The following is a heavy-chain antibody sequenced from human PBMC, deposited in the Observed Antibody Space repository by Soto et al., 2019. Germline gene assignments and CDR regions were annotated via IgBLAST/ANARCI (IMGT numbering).Heavy chain of an antibody. CDR1: GFTFSSYW. V-gene: IGHV3-7*01. J-gene: IGHJ2*01. Sequence: EVQLVESEGGLVQPGGSLRLSCAASGFTFSSYWMSWVRQAPGKGLEWVANIKQDGSEKYYVDSVKGRFTISRDNAKNSLYLQMNSLRAEDTAVYYCARALLGTMIVDYWYFDLWGRGTLVTVSS. D-gene: IGHD3-22*01. CDR2: IKQDGSEK. CDR3: ARALLGTMIVDYWYFDL.